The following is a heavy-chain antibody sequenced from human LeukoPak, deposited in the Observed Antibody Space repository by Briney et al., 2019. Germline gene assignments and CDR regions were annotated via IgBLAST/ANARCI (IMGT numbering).Heavy chain of an antibody. J-gene: IGHJ6*02. V-gene: IGHV4-61*01. CDR3: ARASYYDFWSGYYGSVDGYYSMDV. CDR1: GGSVSSGSYY. Sequence: SETLSLTCTVSGGSVSSGSYYWSWIRQPPGKGLEWIGYIYYSGSTNYNPSLKSRVTISVDTSKNQFSLKLSSVTAADTAVYYCARASYYDFWSGYYGSVDGYYSMDVWGQGTTVTVSS. D-gene: IGHD3-3*01. CDR2: IYYSGST.